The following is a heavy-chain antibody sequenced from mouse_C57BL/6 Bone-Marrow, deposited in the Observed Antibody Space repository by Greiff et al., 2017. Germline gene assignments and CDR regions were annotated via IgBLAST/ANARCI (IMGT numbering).Heavy chain of an antibody. CDR1: GFTFSSYA. V-gene: IGHV5-9-1*02. CDR2: ISSGGDYI. CDR3: TTDCYGSTFDY. J-gene: IGHJ2*01. Sequence: EVMLVESGEGLVKPGGSLKLSCAASGFTFSSYAMSWVRQTPEKRLEWVAYISSGGDYIYYADTVQGRFTISRDNARNTLYLQMSSLKAEDTAMYYCTTDCYGSTFDYWGQGTTLTVSS. D-gene: IGHD1-1*01.